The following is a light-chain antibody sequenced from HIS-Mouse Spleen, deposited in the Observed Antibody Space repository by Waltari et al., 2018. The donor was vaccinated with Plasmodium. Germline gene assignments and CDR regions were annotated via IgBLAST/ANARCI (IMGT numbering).Light chain of an antibody. Sequence: SYELTQPLSVSVALGQTARITCGGNNIGSKNVHWYQQKPGHAPVLVIYRDSNRPAVIPERFSGSNSGNTATLTISRAQAGDEADYYCQVWNSSTVVFGGGTKLTVL. CDR1: NIGSKN. V-gene: IGLV3-9*01. CDR2: RDS. CDR3: QVWNSSTVV. J-gene: IGLJ2*01.